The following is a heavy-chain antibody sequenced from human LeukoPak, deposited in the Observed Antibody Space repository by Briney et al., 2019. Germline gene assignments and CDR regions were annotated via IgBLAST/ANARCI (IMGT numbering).Heavy chain of an antibody. V-gene: IGHV4-34*01. CDR1: GGSFSGYY. J-gene: IGHJ4*02. Sequence: SETLSLTCAVYGGSFSGYYWSWIRQPPGKGLEWIGEINHSGSTNYSLSLKSRVTISVDTSKNQFSLKLSSVTAADTAVYYCARSLLGAARRGYFDYWGQGTLVTVSS. D-gene: IGHD6-6*01. CDR3: ARSLLGAARRGYFDY. CDR2: INHSGST.